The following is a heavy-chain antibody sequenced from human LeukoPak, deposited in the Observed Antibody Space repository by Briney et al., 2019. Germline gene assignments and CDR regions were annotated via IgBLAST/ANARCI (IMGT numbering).Heavy chain of an antibody. CDR3: ARMGSSSSSY. J-gene: IGHJ4*02. V-gene: IGHV3-7*01. Sequence: GGSLRLSCAASGFAFSGYWMSWVRQAPGKGLEWVANINQDGSETYYVDSVKGRFTISRDNTKNSLYLQMNSLRAEDTAVYYCARMGSSSSSYWGQGTLVTVSS. CDR1: GFAFSGYW. CDR2: INQDGSET. D-gene: IGHD6-6*01.